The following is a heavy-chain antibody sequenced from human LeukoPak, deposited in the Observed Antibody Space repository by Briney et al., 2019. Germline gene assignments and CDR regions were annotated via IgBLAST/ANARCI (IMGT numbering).Heavy chain of an antibody. CDR3: ASTSGSYFEY. CDR1: GYTFTSHY. J-gene: IGHJ4*02. V-gene: IGHV1-46*01. CDR2: INPSAGST. Sequence: PVASVKVSCKASGYTFTSHYMHWVRQAPGQGLEWMGIINPSAGSTTYAQKFQGRVTMTRDTSTSTVYMELSTLRSEDTAMYYCASTSGSYFEYWGQGTLVTVSS. D-gene: IGHD1-26*01.